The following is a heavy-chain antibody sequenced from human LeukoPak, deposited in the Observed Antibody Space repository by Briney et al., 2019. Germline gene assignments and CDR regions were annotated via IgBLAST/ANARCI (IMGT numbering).Heavy chain of an antibody. D-gene: IGHD3-16*02. J-gene: IGHJ4*02. CDR1: GYTFTSYY. V-gene: IGHV1-46*01. Sequence: ASVKVSCKASGYTFTSYYMHWVRQAPGQGLEGMGMINPSGGSTSYAQKFQGRVTMTGDTSTSTVYMELSSLRSEDTAVYYCARVHDYVWGTYRPFDYWGQGTLVTVSS. CDR2: INPSGGST. CDR3: ARVHDYVWGTYRPFDY.